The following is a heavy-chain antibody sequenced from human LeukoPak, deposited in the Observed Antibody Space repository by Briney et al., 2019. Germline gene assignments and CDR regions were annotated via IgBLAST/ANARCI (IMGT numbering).Heavy chain of an antibody. Sequence: SETLSLTCTVSGGSIGTYYWSWIRQPPGKGLEWIGYIYNSGSTNNNPSLKSRVTISGDTSKNQFSLKLTSVTAADTAVYYCARQGTVTTYYYYYYGMDVWGQGTTVTVSS. V-gene: IGHV4-59*08. D-gene: IGHD4-17*01. J-gene: IGHJ6*02. CDR2: IYNSGST. CDR3: ARQGTVTTYYYYYYGMDV. CDR1: GGSIGTYY.